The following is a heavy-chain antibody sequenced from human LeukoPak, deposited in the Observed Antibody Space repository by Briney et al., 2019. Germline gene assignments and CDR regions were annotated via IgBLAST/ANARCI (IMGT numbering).Heavy chain of an antibody. CDR3: AKDQVDWFGELLSRNYYYYMDV. Sequence: GGSLRLSCAASGFTFSSYGMHWVRQAPGKGLEWVAFIRYDGSNKYYADSVKGRFTISRDNSKNTLYLQMNSLRAEDTAVYYCAKDQVDWFGELLSRNYYYYMDVWSKGTTVTISS. D-gene: IGHD3-10*01. V-gene: IGHV3-30*02. CDR1: GFTFSSYG. J-gene: IGHJ6*03. CDR2: IRYDGSNK.